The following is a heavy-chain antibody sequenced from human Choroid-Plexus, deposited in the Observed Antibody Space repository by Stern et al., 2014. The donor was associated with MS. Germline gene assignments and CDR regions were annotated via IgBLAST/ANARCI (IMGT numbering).Heavy chain of an antibody. CDR2: INPNNGGT. Sequence: VQLVESGAEVKKPGASVKVSCKTSGYIFTGYYIHWVRQAPGQGLEWMAWINPNNGGTKYAQKFQGRVPMSRDTSISTAYVELSSLTSDDTAVYYCARDQRGITIFGVVTDYYYLGMDVWGQGTTVTVYS. J-gene: IGHJ6*02. V-gene: IGHV1-2*02. D-gene: IGHD3-3*01. CDR1: GYIFTGYY. CDR3: ARDQRGITIFGVVTDYYYLGMDV.